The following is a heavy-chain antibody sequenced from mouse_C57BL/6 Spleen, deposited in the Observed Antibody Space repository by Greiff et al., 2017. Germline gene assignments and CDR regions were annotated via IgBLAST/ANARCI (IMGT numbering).Heavy chain of an antibody. D-gene: IGHD2-4*01. Sequence: QVQLQQSGAELVRPGTSVKVSCKASGYAFTNYLIEWVKQRPGQGLEWIGVINPGRGGTNYNEKFKGKATLTADKSSSTAYMQLSSLTSEDSAVYFCARDYDRDYYAMDDWGQGTSVTVSS. CDR3: ARDYDRDYYAMDD. J-gene: IGHJ4*01. CDR1: GYAFTNYL. CDR2: INPGRGGT. V-gene: IGHV1-54*01.